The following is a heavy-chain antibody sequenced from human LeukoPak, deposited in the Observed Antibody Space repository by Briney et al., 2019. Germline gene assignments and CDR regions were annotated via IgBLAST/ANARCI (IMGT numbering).Heavy chain of an antibody. CDR2: IYYSGST. D-gene: IGHD3-22*01. J-gene: IGHJ4*02. CDR3: AREDSSGYLGY. V-gene: IGHV4-61*01. Sequence: SETLSLTCTVSGGSVSSNIYYWNWIRQPPGKGLEWIGYIYYSGSTNYNPSLKSRVTISVDTFKNQFSLKLTSLTAADTAVYYCAREDSSGYLGYWGQGTLVTVSS. CDR1: GGSVSSNIYY.